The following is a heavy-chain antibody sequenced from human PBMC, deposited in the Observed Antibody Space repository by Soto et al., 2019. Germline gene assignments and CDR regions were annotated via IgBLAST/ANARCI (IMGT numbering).Heavy chain of an antibody. Sequence: GGSLRLSCAASGFTFSNAWMNWVRQAPGKGLEWVGRIKSKTDGGTTDYAAPVKGRFTISRDDSKNTLYLQMNSLKTEDTAVYYCTTDLRPRLGWQVDYWGQGTLVTVSS. V-gene: IGHV3-15*07. J-gene: IGHJ4*02. CDR3: TTDLRPRLGWQVDY. CDR2: IKSKTDGGTT. CDR1: GFTFSNAW. D-gene: IGHD6-19*01.